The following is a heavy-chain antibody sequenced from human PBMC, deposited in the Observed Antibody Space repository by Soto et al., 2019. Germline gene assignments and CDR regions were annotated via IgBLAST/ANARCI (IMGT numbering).Heavy chain of an antibody. CDR1: GYSFTSYW. V-gene: IGHV5-51*01. CDR3: ARSPVEPYYYYYGMDV. J-gene: IGHJ6*02. D-gene: IGHD1-1*01. Sequence: GESLKISCKGSGYSFTSYWIGWVRQMPGKGLEWMGIINPGDSDTRYSPSFQGQVTISADKSISTAYLQWSSLKASDTAMYYCARSPVEPYYYYYGMDVWGQGTTVTVSS. CDR2: INPGDSDT.